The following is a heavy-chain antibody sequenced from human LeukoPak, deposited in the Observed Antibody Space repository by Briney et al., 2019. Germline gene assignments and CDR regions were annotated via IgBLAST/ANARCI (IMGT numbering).Heavy chain of an antibody. CDR1: GFTFGDYA. V-gene: IGHV3-49*04. J-gene: IGHJ4*02. CDR2: IRSKAYGGTT. Sequence: SLRLSCTASGFTFGDYAMSWVRQAPGKGLEWVGFIRSKAYGGTTEYAASVKGRFTISRDDSKSIAYLQMNSLKTEDTAVYYCTRDPGLYYDILTGYYPPDYWGQGTLVTVSS. D-gene: IGHD3-9*01. CDR3: TRDPGLYYDILTGYYPPDY.